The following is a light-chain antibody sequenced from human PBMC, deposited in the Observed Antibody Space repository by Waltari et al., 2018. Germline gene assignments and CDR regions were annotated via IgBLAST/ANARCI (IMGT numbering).Light chain of an antibody. Sequence: SSELTQDPAVSVALGQTVRITCQGDSLRTSYARWYQLKPGQAPGLVIYGKDKRPSGIPDRISGYSSGATSSLTITGAQAEDEADYYCSSRNGRANQVVFAGGTKVTVL. CDR1: SLRTSY. J-gene: IGLJ3*02. CDR2: GKD. CDR3: SSRNGRANQVV. V-gene: IGLV3-19*01.